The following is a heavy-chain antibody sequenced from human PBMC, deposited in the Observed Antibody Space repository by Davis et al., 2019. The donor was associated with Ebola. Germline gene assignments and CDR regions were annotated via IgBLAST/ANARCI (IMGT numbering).Heavy chain of an antibody. V-gene: IGHV1-18*04. Sequence: AASVKVSCKASGYTFTSYGISWVRQAPGQGLEWMGWISAYNGNTNYAQKFQGRVTITADESTSTAYMELSSLTSEDTAVYYCARDAARIGAAYWGQGTLVTVSS. CDR3: ARDAARIGAAY. CDR2: ISAYNGNT. CDR1: GYTFTSYG. D-gene: IGHD1-26*01. J-gene: IGHJ4*02.